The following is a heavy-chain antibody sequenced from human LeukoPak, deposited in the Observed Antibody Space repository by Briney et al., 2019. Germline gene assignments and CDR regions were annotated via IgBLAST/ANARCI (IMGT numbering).Heavy chain of an antibody. J-gene: IGHJ4*02. CDR2: INPSGGST. D-gene: IGHD3-9*01. Sequence: GASVKVSCKASGYTFTGYYMHWLRQAPGQGLEWMGIINPSGGSTSYAQKFQGRITMTRDTSTSTVYMELSSLRSEDTAVYYCARDLIRADYDILTGYYDYWGQGTLVTVSS. CDR3: ARDLIRADYDILTGYYDY. CDR1: GYTFTGYY. V-gene: IGHV1-46*01.